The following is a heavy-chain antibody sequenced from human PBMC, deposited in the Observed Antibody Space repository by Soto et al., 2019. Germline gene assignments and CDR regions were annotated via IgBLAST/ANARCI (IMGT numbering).Heavy chain of an antibody. CDR2: IKSKPDGGTT. V-gene: IGHV3-15*01. J-gene: IGHJ4*02. CDR1: GFTFSNAW. Sequence: LRLSCVGSGFTFSNAWINWVRQTPGKGLEWVGRIKSKPDGGTTDYAAPVKGRFTISRDDPKNTVYLQMNSLKTEDTALYYCVTGQYCDYWGQGTLVTVSS. CDR3: VTGQYCDY.